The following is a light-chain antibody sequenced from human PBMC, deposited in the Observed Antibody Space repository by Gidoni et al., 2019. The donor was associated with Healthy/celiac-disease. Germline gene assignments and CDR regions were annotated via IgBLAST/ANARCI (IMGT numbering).Light chain of an antibody. CDR2: DGS. CDR1: SSDVGSMNY. J-gene: IGLJ1*01. CDR3: ISNTVSGTDV. V-gene: IGLV2-14*03. Sequence: QPALTQPASVSGSLGTPISSSCTGTSSDVGSMNYVSWYPQHPGTSPQVVIRDGSQRPSGVSDRFSGSRSGKAASLTISGLQAEGEADYYCISNTVSGTDVFGTGTKVTVL.